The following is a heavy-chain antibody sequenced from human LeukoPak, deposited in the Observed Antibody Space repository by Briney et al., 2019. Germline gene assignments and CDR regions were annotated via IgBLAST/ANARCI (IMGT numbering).Heavy chain of an antibody. CDR3: ARDYTLDYYGSGSYYGGVFDP. D-gene: IGHD3-10*01. V-gene: IGHV4-4*07. J-gene: IGHJ5*02. CDR1: GVSISSYY. Sequence: SETLSLTCTVSGVSISSYYWSWVRQPAGKGLEGFGRIYSSGSTNYNPSLKRRVTMSVDTSKNQFSLKLSSVTAADTAVYYCARDYTLDYYGSGSYYGGVFDPWGQGTLVTVSS. CDR2: IYSSGST.